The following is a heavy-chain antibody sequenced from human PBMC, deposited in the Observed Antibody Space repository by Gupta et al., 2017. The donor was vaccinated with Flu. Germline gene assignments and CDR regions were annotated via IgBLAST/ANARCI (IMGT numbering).Heavy chain of an antibody. CDR1: GGSISTNTW. D-gene: IGHD2-8*01. CDR3: ARVSCTNGICYTNYYYGMDV. J-gene: IGHJ6*02. V-gene: IGHV4-4*02. CDR2: IYHSGST. Sequence: QVQLQESGPGLVKPSGTLSLTCAVSGGSISTNTWWSWVRQPPGKGLEWIGEIYHSGSTNYNPSLKSRVTISVDKSKNQFSLKLSSVTAADTAVYYCARVSCTNGICYTNYYYGMDVWGQGTTVTVSS.